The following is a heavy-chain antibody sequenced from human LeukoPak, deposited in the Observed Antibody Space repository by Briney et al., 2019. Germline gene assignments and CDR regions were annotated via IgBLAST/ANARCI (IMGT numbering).Heavy chain of an antibody. CDR3: ARDEALGESTMGPYYYYMDV. J-gene: IGHJ6*03. CDR1: GGSISSGSYY. D-gene: IGHD3-16*01. CDR2: IYTSGST. V-gene: IGHV4-61*02. Sequence: PSETLSLTCTVSGGSISSGSYYWSWIRQPAGKGLEWIGRIYTSGSTNYNPSLKSRVTISVDTSKNQFSLKLSSVTAADTAVYYCARDEALGESTMGPYYYYMDVWGKGTTVTISS.